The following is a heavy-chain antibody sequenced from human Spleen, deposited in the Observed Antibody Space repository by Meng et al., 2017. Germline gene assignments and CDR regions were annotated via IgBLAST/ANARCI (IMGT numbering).Heavy chain of an antibody. CDR2: TYYRSKWYN. D-gene: IGHD5-12*01. Sequence: SETLSLTCVISGDRVSSNSAAWNWIRQSPSRGLEWLGRTYYRSKWYNDYAISVKSRIAINPDTSRNQISLQLNSVTPDDTAIYYCARDGDIVLTGQPKPFDFWGQGTLVTVSS. J-gene: IGHJ4*02. CDR3: ARDGDIVLTGQPKPFDF. CDR1: GDRVSSNSAA. V-gene: IGHV6-1*01.